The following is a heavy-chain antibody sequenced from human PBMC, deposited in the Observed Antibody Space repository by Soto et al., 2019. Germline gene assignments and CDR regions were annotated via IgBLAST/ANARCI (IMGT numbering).Heavy chain of an antibody. J-gene: IGHJ5*02. CDR3: ARGDYGQYDAYNWFDP. CDR2: VCPGGRT. Sequence: QVRLQQWGAGLVRPSETLSLTCAVYGGSFNNYCWSWIRQPPGKGLEWIGEVCPGGRTNYSPTLKREVRIAVEGSKNQSSLRLTSVTVADTAVYCCARGDYGQYDAYNWFDPWGQGNLVIVAS. CDR1: GGSFNNYC. V-gene: IGHV4-34*02. D-gene: IGHD3-10*01.